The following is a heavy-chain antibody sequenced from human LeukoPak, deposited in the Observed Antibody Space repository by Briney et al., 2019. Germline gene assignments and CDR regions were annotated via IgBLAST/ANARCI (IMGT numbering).Heavy chain of an antibody. CDR2: IYPGDSDT. J-gene: IGHJ4*02. V-gene: IGHV5-51*01. CDR1: GSRFTNSW. CDR3: ARHVDCSGGTCSLDY. Sequence: GGSLNISCKGPGSRFTNSWIGGLRQMPGKGLEGMGMIYPGDSDTRYRPSCQGQATISADKSINTAYLQWSSLKASDAAMYYCARHVDCSGGTCSLDYWGQGTLVTVSS. D-gene: IGHD2-15*01.